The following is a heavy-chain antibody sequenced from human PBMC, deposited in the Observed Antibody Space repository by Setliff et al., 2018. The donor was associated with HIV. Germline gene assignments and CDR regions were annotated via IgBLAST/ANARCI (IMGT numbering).Heavy chain of an antibody. Sequence: ASVKVSCKASGYIFTVYLMHWVRQAPGQGLEWMGWINPNSGDTKYSQHFEGRVTMTRDPSISTAYMELNRLRSDDTAVYYCARGDRGRVRGVGPFDPWGQGTRVTVSS. CDR1: GYIFTVYL. CDR3: ARGDRGRVRGVGPFDP. J-gene: IGHJ5*02. CDR2: INPNSGDT. V-gene: IGHV1-2*02. D-gene: IGHD3-10*01.